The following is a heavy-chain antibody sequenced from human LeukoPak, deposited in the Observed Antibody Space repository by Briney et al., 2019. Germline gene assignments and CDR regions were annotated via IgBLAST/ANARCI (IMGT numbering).Heavy chain of an antibody. J-gene: IGHJ2*01. CDR1: GGTFSSYA. Sequence: SVKVSFKASGGTFSSYAISWVRQAPGQGLEWMRGIIPIFGTANYAQKFQGRVTITTDESTSTAYMELSSLRSEDTAVYYCARDGGLSIAARPDWYFDLWGRGTLVTVSS. D-gene: IGHD6-6*01. V-gene: IGHV1-69*05. CDR3: ARDGGLSIAARPDWYFDL. CDR2: IIPIFGTA.